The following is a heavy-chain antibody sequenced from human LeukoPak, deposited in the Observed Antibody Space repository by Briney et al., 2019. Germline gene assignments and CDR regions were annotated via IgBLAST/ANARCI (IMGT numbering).Heavy chain of an antibody. Sequence: ASVKVSCKASGYTFTGYYMHWVRRAPGQGLEWMGWINPNSGGTNYAQKFQGRVTMTRDTSISTAYMELSRLRSDDTAVYYCVRARVVTARNYYMDVWGKGTTVTVSS. J-gene: IGHJ6*03. D-gene: IGHD2-21*02. CDR1: GYTFTGYY. CDR2: INPNSGGT. CDR3: VRARVVTARNYYMDV. V-gene: IGHV1-2*02.